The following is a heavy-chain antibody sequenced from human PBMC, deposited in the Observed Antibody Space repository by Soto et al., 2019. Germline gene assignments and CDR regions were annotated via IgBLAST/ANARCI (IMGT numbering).Heavy chain of an antibody. CDR2: ITPVFHTT. CDR1: GDTFRSYR. V-gene: IGHV1-69*12. Sequence: QVQLVQSGAEVKKPGSSVKVSCKISGDTFRSYRFSWVRQAPGQGLEWMGWITPVFHTTNFAPRFQDRASIVADESTRTVSLDLHSLTPADTAIYYCARGTGSGSYLDHWGQGTLVTISS. J-gene: IGHJ4*02. CDR3: ARGTGSGSYLDH.